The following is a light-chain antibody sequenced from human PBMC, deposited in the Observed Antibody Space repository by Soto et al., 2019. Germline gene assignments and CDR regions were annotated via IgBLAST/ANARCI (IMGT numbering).Light chain of an antibody. Sequence: EVGLTQSPGTVSLYKGERATLSCRASQSVSSSYLAWYQQKPGQAPRLLIYGASSRATGIPDRFSGSGSGTDFTLSISRLEPEDFAVYYCQQYSSLWTFGQLTKVDIK. CDR3: QQYSSLWT. CDR1: QSVSSSY. CDR2: GAS. J-gene: IGKJ1*01. V-gene: IGKV3-20*01.